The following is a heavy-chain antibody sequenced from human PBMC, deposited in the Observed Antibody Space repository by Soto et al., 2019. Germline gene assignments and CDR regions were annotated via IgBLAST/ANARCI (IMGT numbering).Heavy chain of an antibody. J-gene: IGHJ6*04. CDR2: IDASGNT. Sequence: LSLTCTVSVDSITTYYWSWIRQPAGKGLEWIGRIDASGNTNYNPSLNSRVTMSIDTSKKQFSLKLTSVTAADTAIYYCARYSNNWFQTEGMDVWGKGTTGTVSS. V-gene: IGHV4-4*07. CDR3: ARYSNNWFQTEGMDV. CDR1: VDSITTYY. D-gene: IGHD6-13*01.